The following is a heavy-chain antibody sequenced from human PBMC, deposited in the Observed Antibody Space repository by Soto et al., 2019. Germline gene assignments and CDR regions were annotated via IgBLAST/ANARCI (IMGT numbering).Heavy chain of an antibody. Sequence: ASVKVSCKASGYTFTGYYMHWVRQAPGQGLEWMGWINPNSGGTNYAQKFQGWVTMTRDTSISTAYIELSRLRSDDTAVYYCARVTGDNEGAFDIWGQGTMVTVSS. D-gene: IGHD7-27*01. CDR2: INPNSGGT. J-gene: IGHJ3*02. CDR3: ARVTGDNEGAFDI. V-gene: IGHV1-2*04. CDR1: GYTFTGYY.